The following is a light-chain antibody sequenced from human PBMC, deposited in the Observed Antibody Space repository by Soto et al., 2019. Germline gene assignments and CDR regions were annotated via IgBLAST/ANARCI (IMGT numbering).Light chain of an antibody. CDR3: GTWASSLSAVV. Sequence: QSVLTQPPSVSAAPGQKVTIACAASNSNIGNNYVSWYQQLPGTAPKLLIYDNNKRPSVIPDRFSGSKSGTSATLGITGLQTWDEADYYCGTWASSLSAVVFGGGTQLTVL. CDR1: NSNIGNNY. CDR2: DNN. J-gene: IGLJ2*01. V-gene: IGLV1-51*01.